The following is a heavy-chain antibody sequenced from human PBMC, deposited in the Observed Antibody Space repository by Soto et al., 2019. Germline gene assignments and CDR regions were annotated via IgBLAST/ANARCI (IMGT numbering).Heavy chain of an antibody. D-gene: IGHD2-15*01. Sequence: PSETLSLTCSVSGGSVRNSSFQLGWIRQSPGEGMEWIATLFYSGLTYYNPSLQSRVTISVDASQNQFSLRLTSVTAADTAIYYCVLSRGLSENPRLDPWGKGSMFTVSS. CDR3: VLSRGLSENPRLDP. CDR2: LFYSGLT. J-gene: IGHJ5*02. V-gene: IGHV4-39*01. CDR1: GGSVRNSSFQ.